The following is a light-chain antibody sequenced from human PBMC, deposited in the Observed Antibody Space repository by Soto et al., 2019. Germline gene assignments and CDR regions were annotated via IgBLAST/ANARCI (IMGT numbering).Light chain of an antibody. CDR2: GAS. Sequence: EIVLTQSPGTLSLSPGERATLSCRASQSVSSGYLAWYQQKPGQAPRLLIYGASSRATGIQDRFSGSGSGTDFTLTIRRLEPEDFAMYYCLHHGSSLWTFGQGTKVDIK. J-gene: IGKJ1*01. CDR1: QSVSSGY. CDR3: LHHGSSLWT. V-gene: IGKV3-20*01.